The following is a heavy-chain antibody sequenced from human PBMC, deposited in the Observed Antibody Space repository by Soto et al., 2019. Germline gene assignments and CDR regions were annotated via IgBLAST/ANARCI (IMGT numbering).Heavy chain of an antibody. V-gene: IGHV3-33*01. D-gene: IGHD3-3*01. CDR3: ASEGFLEWLFDY. J-gene: IGHJ4*02. CDR1: GFTFSSYG. Sequence: QVQLVESGGGLVQPGRSLRLSCAASGFTFSSYGMHWVRQAPGKGLEWVAVIWYDGSNKYYADSVKGRFTISRDNSKNTLYLQMNSLRAEDTAVYYCASEGFLEWLFDYWGQGTLVTVSS. CDR2: IWYDGSNK.